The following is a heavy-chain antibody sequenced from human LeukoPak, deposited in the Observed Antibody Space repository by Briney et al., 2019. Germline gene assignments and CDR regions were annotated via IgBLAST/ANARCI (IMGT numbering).Heavy chain of an antibody. V-gene: IGHV3-53*01. CDR2: IYSGGST. CDR3: AREELGTLGGAFDI. CDR1: GFTFSNYA. Sequence: PGGSLRLSCAASGFTFSNYAMSWVRQAPGKGLEWVSVIYSGGSTYYADSVKGRFTISRDNSKNTLYLQMNSLRAEDTAVYYCAREELGTLGGAFDIWGQGTMVTVSS. D-gene: IGHD7-27*01. J-gene: IGHJ3*02.